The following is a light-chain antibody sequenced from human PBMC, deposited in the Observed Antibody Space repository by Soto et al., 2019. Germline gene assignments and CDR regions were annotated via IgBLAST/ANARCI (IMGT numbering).Light chain of an antibody. CDR1: SSNIGAYT. J-gene: IGLJ3*02. V-gene: IGLV1-44*01. Sequence: QSVLTQPPSIYGTPGQRVTVSCSGSSSNIGAYTVDWYQQFPGTAPKLLIYSNNHRPSGVPDRFSGSKSGTSASLAISGLQSEDEAQYHCAVWDDSLNGWVFGGGTKLTVL. CDR3: AVWDDSLNGWV. CDR2: SNN.